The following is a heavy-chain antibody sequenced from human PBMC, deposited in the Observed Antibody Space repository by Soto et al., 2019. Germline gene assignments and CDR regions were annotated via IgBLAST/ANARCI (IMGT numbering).Heavy chain of an antibody. CDR1: GFTLTSSA. D-gene: IGHD6-13*01. Sequence: ASVKVSCKVSGFTLTSSAVHWVRQAPGQGLEWMGWINIGSDNTRYPQKFQGTVTITRDTSASTVYMDLSSLRSEDTAVYYCARQGCSSYGDVEHRLDYWGRGTLVTVSS. V-gene: IGHV1-3*04. CDR2: INIGSDNT. CDR3: ARQGCSSYGDVEHRLDY. J-gene: IGHJ4*02.